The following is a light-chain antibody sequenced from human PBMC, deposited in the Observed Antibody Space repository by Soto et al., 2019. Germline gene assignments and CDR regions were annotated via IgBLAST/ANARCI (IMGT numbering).Light chain of an antibody. V-gene: IGKV1-5*01. Sequence: DIQMTQSPSTLSASVGDRVTITCRASQTFSTWLAWYQQKPGKAPKLLIYDASSLESGVPSRFSGSGSGTEFTLTISSLQPDDFATYYCQHYSSWWTFGQGTKVEIK. J-gene: IGKJ1*01. CDR3: QHYSSWWT. CDR2: DAS. CDR1: QTFSTW.